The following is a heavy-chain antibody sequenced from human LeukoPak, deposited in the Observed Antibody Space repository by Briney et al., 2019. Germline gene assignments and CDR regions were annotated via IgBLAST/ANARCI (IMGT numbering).Heavy chain of an antibody. CDR3: AREYSSSSYRHFDY. CDR1: GGTFSSYA. CDR2: IIPIFGTA. D-gene: IGHD6-6*01. J-gene: IGHJ4*02. V-gene: IGHV1-69*05. Sequence: ASVKVSCKASGGTFSSYAISWVRQAPGQGLEWMGGIIPIFGTANYAQKFQGRVTITTDESTSTAYMELSSLRSEDTAVYYCAREYSSSSYRHFDYWGQGTLVTVSS.